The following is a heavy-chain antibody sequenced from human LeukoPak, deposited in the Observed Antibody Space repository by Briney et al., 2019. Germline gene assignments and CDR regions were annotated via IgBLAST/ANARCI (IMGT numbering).Heavy chain of an antibody. Sequence: GGSLRLSCAASGFTFSSYSMNWVRQAPGKGLEWVSSISNSSSYIYYADSVKGRFTISRDNAKNSLYLQMNSLRAEDTAVYYCARDHLTTVTTQYYYYYYGMDVWGQGTTVTVPS. CDR1: GFTFSSYS. D-gene: IGHD4-17*01. V-gene: IGHV3-21*01. CDR2: ISNSSSYI. J-gene: IGHJ6*02. CDR3: ARDHLTTVTTQYYYYYYGMDV.